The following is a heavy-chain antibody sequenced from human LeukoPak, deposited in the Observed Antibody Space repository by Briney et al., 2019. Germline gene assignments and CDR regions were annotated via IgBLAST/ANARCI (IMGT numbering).Heavy chain of an antibody. V-gene: IGHV4-31*03. Sequence: SETLSLTCTVSGGSISSGGYYWSWIRQHPGKGLEWIGYINYSGSTYYNPSLRSRVTISGDTTKRQFSLKLSSVTAADTAVYYCTRAPDSSWSPYDYWGQGTLVTVSS. CDR2: INYSGST. J-gene: IGHJ4*02. D-gene: IGHD6-13*01. CDR1: GGSISSGGYY. CDR3: TRAPDSSWSPYDY.